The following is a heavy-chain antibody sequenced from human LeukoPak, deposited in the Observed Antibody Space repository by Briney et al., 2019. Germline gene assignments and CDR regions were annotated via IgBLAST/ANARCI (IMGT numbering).Heavy chain of an antibody. CDR3: AIDFWSGYYTGLFP. J-gene: IGHJ5*02. D-gene: IGHD3-3*01. V-gene: IGHV4-34*01. CDR1: GGSISSYY. Sequence: PSETLSLTCTVSGGSISSYYWSWIRQPPGKGLEWIGEINHSGSTNYNPSLKSRVTISVDTSKNQFSLKLSSVTAADTAVYYCAIDFWSGYYTGLFPWGQGTLVTVSS. CDR2: INHSGST.